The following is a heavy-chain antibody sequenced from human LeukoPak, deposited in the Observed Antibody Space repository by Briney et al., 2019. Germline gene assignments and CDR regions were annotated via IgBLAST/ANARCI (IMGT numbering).Heavy chain of an antibody. CDR1: GGSFSGYY. D-gene: IGHD3-10*01. CDR3: ARARPAGTQLNMVRGVTKLYFDY. CDR2: INHSGST. Sequence: SETLSLTCAVYGGSFSGYYWSWIRQPPGKGLEWIGEINHSGSTNYNPSLKSRVTISVDTSKNQFSLKLSSVTAADTAVYYCARARPAGTQLNMVRGVTKLYFDYWGQGTLVTVSS. V-gene: IGHV4-34*01. J-gene: IGHJ4*02.